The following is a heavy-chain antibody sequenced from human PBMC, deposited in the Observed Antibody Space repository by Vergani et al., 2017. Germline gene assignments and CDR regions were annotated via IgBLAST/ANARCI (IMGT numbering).Heavy chain of an antibody. CDR2: ICHTEDT. Sequence: QVQLQESGPGLVKPPGTLSLTCAVSGDSISSNNCWTWVRQPPGKGLEWIGEICHTEDTKYSPFLKSRVTVSGDASSNLFFRRLNAVTAADPAVYYCARDSAVGGTSDSWGQGTLVSVSS. CDR1: GDSISSNNC. CDR3: ARDSAVGGTSDS. D-gene: IGHD1-26*01. V-gene: IGHV4-4*03. J-gene: IGHJ4*02.